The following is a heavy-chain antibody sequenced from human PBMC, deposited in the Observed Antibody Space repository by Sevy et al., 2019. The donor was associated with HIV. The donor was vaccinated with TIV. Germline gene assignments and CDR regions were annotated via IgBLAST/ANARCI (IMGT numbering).Heavy chain of an antibody. V-gene: IGHV3-30*02. Sequence: GGSLRLSCAASGFTFSSYGMHWVRQAPGEGLEWVAFIRYDGSNKYYADSVKGRFTISRDNSKNTLYLQMNSLRAEDTAVYYCAKSPPTYYDFWSGYLYYFDYWGQGTLVTVSS. CDR2: IRYDGSNK. J-gene: IGHJ4*02. CDR3: AKSPPTYYDFWSGYLYYFDY. D-gene: IGHD3-3*01. CDR1: GFTFSSYG.